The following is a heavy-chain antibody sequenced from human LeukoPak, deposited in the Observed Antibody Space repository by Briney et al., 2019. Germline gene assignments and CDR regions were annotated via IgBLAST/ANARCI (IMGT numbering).Heavy chain of an antibody. CDR1: GGSISSNSYS. CDR3: ARAREAYCGGDCPLDY. V-gene: IGHV4-39*07. CDR2: IYYTGST. D-gene: IGHD2-21*02. J-gene: IGHJ4*02. Sequence: PSETLSLTCSVSGGSISSNSYSWGWIRQPPGKGLEWIGSIYYTGSTYYNPSLKSRVTISVDTSKNQFSLKLSSVTAADTAVYYCARAREAYCGGDCPLDYWGQGTLVTVSS.